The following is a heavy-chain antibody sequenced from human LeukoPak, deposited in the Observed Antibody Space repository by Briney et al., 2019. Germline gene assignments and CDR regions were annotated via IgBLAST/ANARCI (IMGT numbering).Heavy chain of an antibody. CDR3: AKAVPTIAARLCWFDP. D-gene: IGHD6-6*01. CDR2: ISGSGGST. CDR1: GFTFSSYA. V-gene: IGHV3-23*01. Sequence: GRSLRLSCAASGFTFSSYAMSWARQAPGKGLEWVSAISGSGGSTYYADSVKGRFTISRDNSKNTLYLQMNSLRAEDTAVYYCAKAVPTIAARLCWFDPWGQGTLVTVSS. J-gene: IGHJ5*02.